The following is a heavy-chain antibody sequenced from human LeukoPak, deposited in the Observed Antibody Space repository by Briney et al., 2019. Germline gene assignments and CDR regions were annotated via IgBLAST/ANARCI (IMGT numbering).Heavy chain of an antibody. CDR1: GGSISSPDYY. V-gene: IGHV4-30-4*01. D-gene: IGHD2-15*01. Sequence: SETLSLTCTVSGGSISSPDYYWSWIRQPPGKGLEWIGYIYYSGSTYYNPSLKSRVTISIGTSKNQFSLKLSSVTAADTAVYFCARVGYCSGGSCRFSYFDYWGQGSLVTVSS. CDR2: IYYSGST. CDR3: ARVGYCSGGSCRFSYFDY. J-gene: IGHJ4*02.